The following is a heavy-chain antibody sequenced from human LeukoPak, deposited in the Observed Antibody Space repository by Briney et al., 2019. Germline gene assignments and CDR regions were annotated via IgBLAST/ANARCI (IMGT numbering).Heavy chain of an antibody. CDR1: GGSFSGYY. Sequence: PSETLSLTCAVYGGSFSGYYWSWIRQPPGKGLEWIGEINHSGSTNYNPSLKSRVTISVDTSKNQFSLKLSSVTAADTAVYYCARGGRSSEGYWGQGTLVTVSS. J-gene: IGHJ4*02. D-gene: IGHD2-15*01. CDR2: INHSGST. CDR3: ARGGRSSEGY. V-gene: IGHV4-34*01.